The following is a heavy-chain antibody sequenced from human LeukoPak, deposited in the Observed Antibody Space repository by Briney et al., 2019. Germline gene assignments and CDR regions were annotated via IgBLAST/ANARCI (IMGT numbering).Heavy chain of an antibody. J-gene: IGHJ4*02. CDR3: ARGDGVYDYVWGRSY. CDR2: ISSGGDTF. D-gene: IGHD3-16*01. V-gene: IGHV3-11*01. CDR1: GFMFSDYY. Sequence: GGSLRLSCAASGFMFSDYYMVWIRQAPGKGLEWIAYISSGGDTFFYADSVKDRFTISRDNSGDSLPLQMNSLRAEDTAVYYCARGDGVYDYVWGRSYWGQGTLVTVSS.